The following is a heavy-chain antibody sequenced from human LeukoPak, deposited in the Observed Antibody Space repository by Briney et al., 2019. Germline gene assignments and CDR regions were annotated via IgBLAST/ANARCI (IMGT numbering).Heavy chain of an antibody. J-gene: IGHJ3*02. V-gene: IGHV4-59*01. D-gene: IGHD6-13*01. CDR1: GSSSSSYY. CDR2: IYYSGST. CDR3: ARERGGSSWYVTAFDI. Sequence: MRSETLSLTCTVSGSSSSSYYWSWIRQTPGKGLEWIGYIYYSGSTNYNPSLKSRVTISVDTSKNQFSLKLSSVTAADTAVYYCARERGGSSWYVTAFDIWGQGTMVTVSS.